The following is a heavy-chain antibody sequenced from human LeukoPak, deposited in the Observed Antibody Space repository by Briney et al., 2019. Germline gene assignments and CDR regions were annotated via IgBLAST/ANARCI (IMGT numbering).Heavy chain of an antibody. D-gene: IGHD6-13*01. CDR3: ARVISSRWSGGFDY. J-gene: IGHJ4*02. CDR2: IYYSGST. V-gene: IGHV4-39*07. CDR1: GGSISSSSHY. Sequence: SETLSLTCTVSGGSISSSSHYWGWIRQPPGKGLEWIGSIYYSGSTYYNPSLKSRVTISVDTSKNQFSLKLSSVTAADTAVYYCARVISSRWSGGFDYWGQGTLVTVSS.